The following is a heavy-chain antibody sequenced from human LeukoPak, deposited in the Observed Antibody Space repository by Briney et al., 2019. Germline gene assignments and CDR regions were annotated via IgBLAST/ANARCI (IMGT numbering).Heavy chain of an antibody. D-gene: IGHD3-3*01. CDR1: GYTFTTYG. Sequence: ASVKVSCKASGYTFTTYGLSWVRQAPGQGLEWMGWISTYNGNTNYVQKFQGRVTMTTDTSTSTAYMELRSLRSDDTAVYYCARDPTEDFWSGFSSYFDFWGQGTLVTVSS. CDR3: ARDPTEDFWSGFSSYFDF. V-gene: IGHV1-18*01. CDR2: ISTYNGNT. J-gene: IGHJ4*02.